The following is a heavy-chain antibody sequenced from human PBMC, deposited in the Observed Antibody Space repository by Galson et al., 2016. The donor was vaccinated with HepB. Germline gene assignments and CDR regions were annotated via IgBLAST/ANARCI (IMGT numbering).Heavy chain of an antibody. Sequence: SVKVSCKASGYIFNNFGLSWVRQAPGQGLEWMGWISTYNSFTQIAQKFQDRLTMTLDTAASTVYVDLRSLTTNDTALYYCARGGHRRHHYKNGMDVWGQGTTIIVSS. CDR3: ARGGHRRHHYKNGMDV. V-gene: IGHV1-18*01. D-gene: IGHD3-16*01. CDR2: ISTYNSFT. CDR1: GYIFNNFG. J-gene: IGHJ6*02.